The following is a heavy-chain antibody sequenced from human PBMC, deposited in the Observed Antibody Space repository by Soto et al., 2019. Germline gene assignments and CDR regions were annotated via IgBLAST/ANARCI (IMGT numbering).Heavy chain of an antibody. D-gene: IGHD3-10*01. V-gene: IGHV1-8*03. J-gene: IGHJ4*02. Sequence: QVQLVQSGAEVRKPGASVKVSCKASGYTFTNFHFNWVRQATGQGLEWIGWMNPYSGDTGYAQNFQGRVTITRDTSINPASMEMTSLTSDDTAVYYCARGSPGPVDHWGQGTPVTVSS. CDR3: ARGSPGPVDH. CDR1: GYTFTNFH. CDR2: MNPYSGDT.